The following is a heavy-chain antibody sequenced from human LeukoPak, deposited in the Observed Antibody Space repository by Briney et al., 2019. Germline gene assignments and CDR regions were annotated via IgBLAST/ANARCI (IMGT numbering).Heavy chain of an antibody. J-gene: IGHJ4*02. D-gene: IGHD2-2*01. Sequence: RPGGSLRLSCAASGFTFSSYAMSWVRQAPGKGLEWVSAISGSGGSTYYADSVKGRLTISRDNSKNTLYLQMNSLRAEDTAVYYCAKDSFSSTSCLFDYWGQGTLVTVSS. CDR3: AKDSFSSTSCLFDY. CDR1: GFTFSSYA. V-gene: IGHV3-23*01. CDR2: ISGSGGST.